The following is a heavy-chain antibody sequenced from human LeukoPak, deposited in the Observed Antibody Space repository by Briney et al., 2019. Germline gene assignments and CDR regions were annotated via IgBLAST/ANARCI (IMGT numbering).Heavy chain of an antibody. J-gene: IGHJ6*03. V-gene: IGHV3-7*01. CDR2: IKLDGSVK. Sequence: GGSLRLSCAAFGFTFSNYWMNWVRQAPGKGLEWVAIIKLDGSVKYYVDSVKGRFSISRDNAKNSVYLQMNNLRAEDTAVYYCARDASGYSYGLYYYYYMDVWGKGTTVTVSS. D-gene: IGHD5-18*01. CDR3: ARDASGYSYGLYYYYYMDV. CDR1: GFTFSNYW.